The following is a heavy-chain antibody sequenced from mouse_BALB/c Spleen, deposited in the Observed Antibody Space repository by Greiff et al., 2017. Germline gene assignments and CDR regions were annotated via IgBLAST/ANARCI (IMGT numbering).Heavy chain of an antibody. CDR2: INPYNDGT. J-gene: IGHJ4*01. CDR3: AIFYGNYDYYAMDY. D-gene: IGHD2-1*01. CDR1: GYTFTSYV. V-gene: IGHV1-14*01. Sequence: VQLQQSGPELVKPGASVKMSCKASGYTFTSYVMHWVKQKPGQGLEWIGYINPYNDGTKYNEKFKGKATLTSDKSSSTAYMQLSSLTSEDSAVYYCAIFYGNYDYYAMDYWGQGTSVTVSS.